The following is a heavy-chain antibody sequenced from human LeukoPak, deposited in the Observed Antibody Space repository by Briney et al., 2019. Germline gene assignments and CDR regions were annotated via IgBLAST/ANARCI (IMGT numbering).Heavy chain of an antibody. J-gene: IGHJ4*02. Sequence: GASVKVSCKASGYTFISYDINWVRQATGQGVEGGGWMNPNSGNTGYAQKFQGRVTMTRNTSISTAYMELSSLRSEDTAVYYCARGYSGYDTDYWGQGTLVTVSS. CDR3: ARGYSGYDTDY. CDR2: MNPNSGNT. V-gene: IGHV1-8*01. D-gene: IGHD5-12*01. CDR1: GYTFISYD.